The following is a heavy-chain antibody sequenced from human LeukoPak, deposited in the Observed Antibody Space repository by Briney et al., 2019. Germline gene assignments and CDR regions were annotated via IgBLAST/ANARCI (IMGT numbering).Heavy chain of an antibody. V-gene: IGHV4-34*01. CDR2: INHSGST. Sequence: PSETLSLTCAVYGVSFSGYYWSWIRQPPGKGLEWIGEINHSGSTNYNPSLKSRVTISVDTSKNQFSLKLSSVTAADTAVYYCARAIVVADYWGQGTLVTVSS. J-gene: IGHJ4*02. CDR1: GVSFSGYY. D-gene: IGHD2-2*01. CDR3: ARAIVVADY.